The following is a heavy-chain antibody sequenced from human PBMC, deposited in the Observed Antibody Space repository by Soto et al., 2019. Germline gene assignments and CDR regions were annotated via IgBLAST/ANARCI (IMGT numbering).Heavy chain of an antibody. CDR1: GFTFSGYG. J-gene: IGHJ6*02. CDR3: ARPRRDYYYYYGMDV. V-gene: IGHV3-30*03. CDR2: ISNDALNK. Sequence: QVQLVESGGGVVQPGRSLRLSCADSGFTFSGYGMHWVRQAPGKGLEWVAVISNDALNKYYADSVKGRFAISRDDSRNTLYLQMNSLRAEDTAVYYCARPRRDYYYYYGMDVWGQGTTVTVSS.